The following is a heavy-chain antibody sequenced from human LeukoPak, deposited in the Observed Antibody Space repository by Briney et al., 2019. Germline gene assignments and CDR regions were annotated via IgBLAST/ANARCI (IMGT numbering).Heavy chain of an antibody. D-gene: IGHD1-26*01. Sequence: ASVKVSCKASGYTFTGYYMHWVRQAPGQGLEWMGRINPNSGGTNYAQKFQGRVTMTRDTSISTAYMELSGLRSDDTAVYYCAREQGGSGTYGVDYWGQGTLVTVSS. CDR1: GYTFTGYY. J-gene: IGHJ4*02. V-gene: IGHV1-2*06. CDR2: INPNSGGT. CDR3: AREQGGSGTYGVDY.